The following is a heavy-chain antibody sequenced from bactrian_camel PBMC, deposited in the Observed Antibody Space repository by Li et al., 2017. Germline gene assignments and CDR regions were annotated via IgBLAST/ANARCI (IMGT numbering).Heavy chain of an antibody. CDR1: GFTFSSYA. CDR3: GARIAASCAADALRGDYFTV. D-gene: IGHD2*01. J-gene: IGHJ4*01. Sequence: DVQLVESGGGLVQPGGSLRLSCAASGFTFSSYAMNWIRQAPGKGLEWVATIESGRPSGSDVYYADSVKGRFTISRDNGKNTLYLQMNNLKPEDTAMYYCGARIAASCAADALRGDYFTVWGQGTQVTVS. CDR2: IESGRPSGSDV. V-gene: IGHV3S31*01.